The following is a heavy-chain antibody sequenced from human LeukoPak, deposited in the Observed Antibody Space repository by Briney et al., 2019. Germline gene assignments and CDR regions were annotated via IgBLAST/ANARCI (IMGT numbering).Heavy chain of an antibody. J-gene: IGHJ1*01. Sequence: PGGSLRLSCAASGFTFSGYAMSWVRQPPGKGLEWVSVISSSGATTYYPDSVKGRFTISRDNSKNTVYLQMNSLRAEDTAVYYCARGAVGSSGWYGGEYFQHWGQGTLVTVSS. D-gene: IGHD6-19*01. V-gene: IGHV3-23*01. CDR2: ISSSGATT. CDR3: ARGAVGSSGWYGGEYFQH. CDR1: GFTFSGYA.